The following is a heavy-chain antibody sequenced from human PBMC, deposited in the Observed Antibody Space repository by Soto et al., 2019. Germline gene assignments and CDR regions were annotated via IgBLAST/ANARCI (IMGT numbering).Heavy chain of an antibody. V-gene: IGHV1-69*06. CDR1: GGTFSSYA. Sequence: RPSVKVSCKASGGTFSSYAISWVRQAPGQGLEWMGGIIPIFGTANYAQKFQGRVTITADKSTSTAYMELSSLRSEDTAVYYCARDGARRDGYNPGGYYYGMDVWGQGTTVTVSS. J-gene: IGHJ6*02. CDR2: IIPIFGTA. D-gene: IGHD5-12*01. CDR3: ARDGARRDGYNPGGYYYGMDV.